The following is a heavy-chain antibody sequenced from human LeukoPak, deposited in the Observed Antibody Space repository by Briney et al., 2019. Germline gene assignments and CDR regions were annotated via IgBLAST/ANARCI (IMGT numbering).Heavy chain of an antibody. V-gene: IGHV1-69*01. J-gene: IGHJ4*02. CDR2: IIPIFGTA. CDR1: GGTFSSYA. CDR3: ARTDLRGVTARDY. D-gene: IGHD3-10*01. Sequence: SVKVSCTASGGTFSSYAISWVRQAPGQGLESMGGIIPIFGTANYAQKFQGRVTITGDDSTRTAYMERSSVRSEDTAVYYCARTDLRGVTARDYWGQGTLVTVSS.